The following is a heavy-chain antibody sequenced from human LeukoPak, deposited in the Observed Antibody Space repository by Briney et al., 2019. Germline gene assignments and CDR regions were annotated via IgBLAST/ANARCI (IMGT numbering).Heavy chain of an antibody. V-gene: IGHV3-30*18. CDR2: ISYDGSNK. CDR3: AKPPVGATTRESWFDP. J-gene: IGHJ5*02. CDR1: GFTFSSYG. D-gene: IGHD1-26*01. Sequence: GGSLGLSCAASGFTFSSYGMHWVRQAPGKGLEWVAVISYDGSNKYYADSVKGRFTISRDNSKNTLYLQMNSLRAEDTAVYYCAKPPVGATTRESWFDPWGQGTLVTVSS.